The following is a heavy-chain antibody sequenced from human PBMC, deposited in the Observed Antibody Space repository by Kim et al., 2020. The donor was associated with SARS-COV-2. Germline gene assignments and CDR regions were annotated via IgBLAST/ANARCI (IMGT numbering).Heavy chain of an antibody. CDR3: ARDNIVVVPAAMRYYYYGMDV. J-gene: IGHJ6*02. CDR2: ISYDGSNK. CDR1: GFTFSSYA. V-gene: IGHV3-30*04. D-gene: IGHD2-2*01. Sequence: GGSLRLSCAASGFTFSSYAMHWVRQAPGKGLEWVAVISYDGSNKYYADSVKGRFTISRDNSKNTLYLQMNSLRAEDTAVYYCARDNIVVVPAAMRYYYYGMDVWGQGTTVTVSS.